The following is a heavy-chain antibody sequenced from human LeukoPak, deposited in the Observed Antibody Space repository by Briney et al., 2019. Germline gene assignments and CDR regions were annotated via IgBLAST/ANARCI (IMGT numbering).Heavy chain of an antibody. CDR3: AKWGPYCVGDYCPALDS. Sequence: GGSLRLSCVASRFTFSNYWMSWVRQAPGKGLEWVANINQDGSKKRYADSMKGRFTISGDNAKESLYLQLNSLRAEDTAVYYCAKWGPYCVGDYCPALDSWGPGTLVTVSS. CDR2: INQDGSKK. D-gene: IGHD2-21*02. J-gene: IGHJ4*02. CDR1: RFTFSNYW. V-gene: IGHV3-7*01.